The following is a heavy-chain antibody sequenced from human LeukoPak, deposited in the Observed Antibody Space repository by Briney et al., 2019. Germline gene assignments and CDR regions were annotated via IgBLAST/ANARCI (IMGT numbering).Heavy chain of an antibody. D-gene: IGHD3-9*01. J-gene: IGHJ4*02. V-gene: IGHV3-9*01. CDR1: GFTFDDYA. CDR3: AKAHDILTGYYTR. Sequence: GGSLRLSCAAFGFTFDDYAMHWVRPAPGKGLEWVSGISWNSGSIGYADSVKGRFTISRDNAKNSLYLQMNSLRAEDTALYYCAKAHDILTGYYTRWGQGTLVTVSS. CDR2: ISWNSGSI.